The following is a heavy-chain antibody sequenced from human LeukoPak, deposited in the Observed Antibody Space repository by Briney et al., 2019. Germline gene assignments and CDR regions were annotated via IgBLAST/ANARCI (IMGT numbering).Heavy chain of an antibody. Sequence: GASVKVSCKASGYTFTSYGISWVRQAPGQGLEWMRWISAYNGNTNYAQKLQGRVTMTTDTSTSTAYMELRSLRSDDTAVYYCARAYYDFWSGYSYYYYGMDVWGQGTTVTVSS. D-gene: IGHD3-3*01. J-gene: IGHJ6*02. CDR2: ISAYNGNT. V-gene: IGHV1-18*01. CDR3: ARAYYDFWSGYSYYYYGMDV. CDR1: GYTFTSYG.